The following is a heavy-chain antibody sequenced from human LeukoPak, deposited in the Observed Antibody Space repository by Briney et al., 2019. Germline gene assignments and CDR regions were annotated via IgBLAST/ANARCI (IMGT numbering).Heavy chain of an antibody. Sequence: GGSLRLSCAASGFTFSSYGMHWVRQAPGKGLEWVSSISGGGGSTYYADSVKGRVTVSRDNSKSTLYLQMNSLRAEDTAVYYCAKSSYYDSSGYYREYYFDQWGQGTLVTVSS. CDR1: GFTFSSYG. D-gene: IGHD3-22*01. V-gene: IGHV3-23*01. CDR3: AKSSYYDSSGYYREYYFDQ. J-gene: IGHJ4*02. CDR2: ISGGGGST.